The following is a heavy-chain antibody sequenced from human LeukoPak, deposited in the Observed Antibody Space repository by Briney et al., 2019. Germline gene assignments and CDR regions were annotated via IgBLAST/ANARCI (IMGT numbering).Heavy chain of an antibody. V-gene: IGHV3-30*02. CDR2: IQYYGNIK. CDR1: GFNFNNYG. J-gene: IGHJ5*02. Sequence: GGSLRLSCAASGFNFNNYGIHWVRQAPGKGLEWVAFIQYYGNIKYYADSVKGRFTISRDNSNNTLYLQMSGLRAVDTAVYYCARDHPDYGGNPGGNTLGIQGHWFDPWGQGTLVTVSS. CDR3: ARDHPDYGGNPGGNTLGIQGHWFDP. D-gene: IGHD4-23*01.